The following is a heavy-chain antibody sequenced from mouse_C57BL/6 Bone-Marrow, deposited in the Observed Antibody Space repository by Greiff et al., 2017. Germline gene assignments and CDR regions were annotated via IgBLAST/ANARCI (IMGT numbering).Heavy chain of an antibody. CDR3: TRSLIYYGTNY. Sequence: VQLQQSGAELVKPGASVQLSCTASGFNIKDYYIHWVKQRTEQGLEWIGRLDPEDGETKYAPQFQDKATITADTSSNTAYLQLSSLTSEDTAVYYCTRSLIYYGTNYWGQGTTLTVSS. D-gene: IGHD1-1*01. J-gene: IGHJ2*01. V-gene: IGHV14-2*01. CDR1: GFNIKDYY. CDR2: LDPEDGET.